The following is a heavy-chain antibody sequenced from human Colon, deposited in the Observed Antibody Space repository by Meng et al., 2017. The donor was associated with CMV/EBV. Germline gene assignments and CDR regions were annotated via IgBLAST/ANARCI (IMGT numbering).Heavy chain of an antibody. CDR3: AKAVAASDYYYRGLDV. J-gene: IGHJ6*02. D-gene: IGHD6-19*01. CDR1: GYTFTGYY. CDR2: INPNSGGT. Sequence: ASVKVSCKASGYTFTGYYMHWVRQAPGQGLEWMGWINPNSGGTNYAQKFQGRVTMTRDTSITTVYMELTRLTSDDTARYYCAKAVAASDYYYRGLDVWGQGTTVTVSS. V-gene: IGHV1-2*02.